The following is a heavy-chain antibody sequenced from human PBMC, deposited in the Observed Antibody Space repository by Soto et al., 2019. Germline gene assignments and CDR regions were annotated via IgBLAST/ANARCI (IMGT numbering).Heavy chain of an antibody. V-gene: IGHV1-3*01. Sequence: QVQLVQSGAEVKKPGASVKVSCKASGYTFTSYAMHWVRQAPGQRLEWMGWINAGNGNTKYSQKFQGRVTITRDTSASTAYMELSSLRSEDTAVYYCARDMYEYSYGFDAFDIWGQVTMVTVSS. CDR2: INAGNGNT. CDR3: ARDMYEYSYGFDAFDI. CDR1: GYTFTSYA. D-gene: IGHD5-18*01. J-gene: IGHJ3*02.